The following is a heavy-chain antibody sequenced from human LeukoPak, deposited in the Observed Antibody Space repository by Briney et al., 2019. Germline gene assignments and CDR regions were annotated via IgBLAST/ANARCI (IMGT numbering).Heavy chain of an antibody. CDR1: GHILSDMS. Sequence: ASVKVSCRVSGHILSDMSVHWVRQAPGRGLEWMGSSDSQDGDPVYAQKFEGRLTMTEDTSTDTAYMDLSSLRFEDTAVYYCGVGNEDTLEGFALWGQGTMVTVSS. J-gene: IGHJ3*01. CDR2: SDSQDGDP. D-gene: IGHD2-8*01. CDR3: GVGNEDTLEGFAL. V-gene: IGHV1-24*01.